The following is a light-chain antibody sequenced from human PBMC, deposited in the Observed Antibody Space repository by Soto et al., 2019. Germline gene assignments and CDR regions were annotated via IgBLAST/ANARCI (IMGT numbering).Light chain of an antibody. V-gene: IGKV3-11*01. CDR1: QDVSRY. J-gene: IGKJ3*01. CDR3: QQYGYSPPFT. Sequence: EIVLTQSPATLSLSPGERATLSCRATQDVSRYLAWYQQKPGQSPRLLIYDASNRATGIPDRFSGSGSGTDFTLIISRLEPEDFAVYFCQQYGYSPPFTFGPGTKVDIK. CDR2: DAS.